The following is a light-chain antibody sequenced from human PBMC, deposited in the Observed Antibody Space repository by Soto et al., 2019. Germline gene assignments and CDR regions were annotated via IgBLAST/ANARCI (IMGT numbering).Light chain of an antibody. V-gene: IGKV1-27*01. J-gene: IGKJ4*01. CDR1: QGISNY. CDR2: AAS. CDR3: QKYNSAPPGLN. Sequence: DIQMTQSPSSLSASVGDRVTITCRASQGISNYLAWYQQKPGKVPKLLIYAASTLQSGVPSRFSGSGSGTDFTLTISSLQPEDGATYYCQKYNSAPPGLNFGGGTKVEIK.